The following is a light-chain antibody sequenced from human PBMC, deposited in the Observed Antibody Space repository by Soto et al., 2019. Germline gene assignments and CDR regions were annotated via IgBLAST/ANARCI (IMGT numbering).Light chain of an antibody. CDR2: DVS. CDR1: SSDVGGYEY. J-gene: IGLJ1*01. V-gene: IGLV2-14*03. Sequence: QSVLTQPSSLSGSPGPSISISCPGTSSDVGGYEYVSWYQHHAGKAPKLMIYDVSSRPSGVSSRFSGSKSGNTASLTISGLQAEDEADYYCISYTSINLYVLGTGTKVTVL. CDR3: ISYTSINLYV.